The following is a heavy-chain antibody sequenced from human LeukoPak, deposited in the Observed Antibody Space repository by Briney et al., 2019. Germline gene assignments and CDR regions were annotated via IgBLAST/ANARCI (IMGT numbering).Heavy chain of an antibody. J-gene: IGHJ4*02. V-gene: IGHV1-18*04. D-gene: IGHD6-19*01. CDR2: ISAYNGNT. CDR1: GYTFTSYG. CDR3: ARAGYSSGWYPTKAFDY. Sequence: EASVKVSRKASGYTFTSYGISWVRQAPGQGLEWMGWISAYNGNTNYAQKLQGRVTMTTDTSTSTAYMELRSLRSDDTAVYYCARAGYSSGWYPTKAFDYWGQGTLVTVSS.